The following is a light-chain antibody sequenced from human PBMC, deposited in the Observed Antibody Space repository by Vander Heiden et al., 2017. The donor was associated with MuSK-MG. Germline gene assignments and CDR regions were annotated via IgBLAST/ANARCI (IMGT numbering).Light chain of an antibody. Sequence: IQMTQSPSSVSASAGDRVTITCRASQGISSLLAWYQQKPGQAPKLLIYAASSLHSGVPSRFRGSGSGTDFTLTISSLQPEDFAVYYCQQASDLPRTFGQGTKVEIK. CDR2: AAS. J-gene: IGKJ1*01. CDR3: QQASDLPRT. V-gene: IGKV1-12*01. CDR1: QGISSL.